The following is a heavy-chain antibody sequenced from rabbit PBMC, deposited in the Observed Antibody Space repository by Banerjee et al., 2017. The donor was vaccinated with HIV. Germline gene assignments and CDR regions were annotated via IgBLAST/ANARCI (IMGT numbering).Heavy chain of an antibody. V-gene: IGHV1S40*01. J-gene: IGHJ4*01. CDR2: IYPVYGSA. CDR3: ARDRDADYAGYGYAFNL. Sequence: QSLEESGGDLVKPGASLTLTCTASGFSFSSSQYMCWVRQAPGKGLEWIACIYPVYGSAYYASWAKGRFTISKTSSTTVSLQMTSLTAADTATYFCARDRDADYAGYGYAFNLWGPGTLVTVS. CDR1: GFSFSSSQY. D-gene: IGHD6-1*01.